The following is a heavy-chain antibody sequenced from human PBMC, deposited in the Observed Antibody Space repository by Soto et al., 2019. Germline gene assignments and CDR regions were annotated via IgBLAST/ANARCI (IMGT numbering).Heavy chain of an antibody. V-gene: IGHV3-23*01. J-gene: IGHJ6*02. D-gene: IGHD3-9*01. CDR3: AKAHYDILTGYYNDYYYGMDV. CDR2: ISGSGGST. CDR1: GFTFSSYA. Sequence: GGSLRLSCAASGFTFSSYAMSWVRQAPGKGLEWVSAISGSGGSTYYADSVKGRFTISRDNSKNTLYLRMNSLRAEDTAVYYCAKAHYDILTGYYNDYYYGMDVWGQGTTVTVSS.